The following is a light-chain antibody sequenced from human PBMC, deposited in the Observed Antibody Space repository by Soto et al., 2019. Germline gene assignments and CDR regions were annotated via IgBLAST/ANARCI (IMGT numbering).Light chain of an antibody. CDR2: GAS. V-gene: IGKV3-15*01. Sequence: DILMTQSPATLSVSPGERATLSCRASQSVSSNLAWYQQKPGQAPRLLIYGASTRATGIPGRFRGSGSGTEFTLTISSLQSEDYVLYYCQQYNNWPATFGQGTRLAIK. CDR3: QQYNNWPAT. CDR1: QSVSSN. J-gene: IGKJ5*01.